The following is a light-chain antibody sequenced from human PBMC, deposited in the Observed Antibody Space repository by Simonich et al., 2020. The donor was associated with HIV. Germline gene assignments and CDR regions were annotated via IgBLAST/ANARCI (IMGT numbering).Light chain of an antibody. V-gene: IGKV3-15*01. CDR2: GAS. J-gene: IGKJ3*01. CDR1: QSISSN. CDR3: QQRSNWPLT. Sequence: EIVMTQFPATLSVSPGERATLSCTASQSISSNLAWYQQNPGQAPRLLIYGASTRATGIPARFSGSGSGTDFTLTISSLEPEDFALYYCQQRSNWPLTFGPGTKVDIK.